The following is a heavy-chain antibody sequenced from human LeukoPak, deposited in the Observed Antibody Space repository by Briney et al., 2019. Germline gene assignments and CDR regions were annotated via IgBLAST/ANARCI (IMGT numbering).Heavy chain of an antibody. CDR2: IYYSGST. CDR1: GGSISSSSYY. CDR3: ARPPVYYDSSGYSS. D-gene: IGHD3-22*01. J-gene: IGHJ4*02. V-gene: IGHV4-39*01. Sequence: SETLSLTCTVSGGSISSSSYYWGWIRQPPGKGLEWIGSIYYSGSTYYNPSLKSRVTISVDTSKNQFSLKLSSVTAADTAVYYCARPPVYYDSSGYSSWGQGTLVTVSS.